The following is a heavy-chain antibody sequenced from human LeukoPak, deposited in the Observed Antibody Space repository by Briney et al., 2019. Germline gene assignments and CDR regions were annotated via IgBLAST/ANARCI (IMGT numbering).Heavy chain of an antibody. CDR3: ATDGQDY. J-gene: IGHJ4*02. CDR1: GYTFTSYD. Sequence: ASVTVSFTTSGYTFTSYDINWVRQATGQGLEWLGWMSPNNGDTGYAQKFQGRVTMTEDTSTDTAYMELSSLRSEDTAVYYCATDGQDYWGQGTLVTVSS. V-gene: IGHV1-8*01. CDR2: MSPNNGDT.